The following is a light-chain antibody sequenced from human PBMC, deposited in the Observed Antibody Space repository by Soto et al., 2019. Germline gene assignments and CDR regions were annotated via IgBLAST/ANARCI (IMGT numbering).Light chain of an antibody. CDR1: QSISTW. V-gene: IGKV1-5*03. J-gene: IGKJ4*01. CDR2: KAS. Sequence: DIQMTQSPSTLSASVGDRVTITCRASQSISTWLAWYQQKPGKAPKLLIYKASSLEGGVPSRFSGSGSGTYFDITISSLQPDDFATYYCQQCNTYPLTFGGGTTVEIK. CDR3: QQCNTYPLT.